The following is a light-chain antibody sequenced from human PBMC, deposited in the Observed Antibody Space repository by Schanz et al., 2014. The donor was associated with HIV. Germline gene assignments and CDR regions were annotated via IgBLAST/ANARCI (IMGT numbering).Light chain of an antibody. CDR2: SDN. CDR3: ATWDDSLNGWV. CDR1: SSNIGSNT. V-gene: IGLV1-44*01. J-gene: IGLJ3*02. Sequence: QSVVTQPPSASGTPGQRVTISCSGSSSNIGSNTVNWYQHLPGSAPQLLIYSDNQRPSRVPDRFFGSKSGTSASLAISGLRSDDEAHYYCATWDDSLNGWVFGGGTKLTVL.